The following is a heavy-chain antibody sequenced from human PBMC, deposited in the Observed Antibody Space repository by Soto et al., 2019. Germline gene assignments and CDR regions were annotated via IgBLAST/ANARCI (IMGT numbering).Heavy chain of an antibody. CDR1: GGSISSSRYY. J-gene: IGHJ6*02. CDR3: ATQGVLRVGEYYYYGMDV. Sequence: SETLSLTCTVSGGSISSSRYYWGWIRQPPGKGLEWIGSIYYSGSTYYNPSLKSRVTISVDTSKNQFSLKLSSVTAADTAVYYCATQGVLRVGEYYYYGMDVWGQGTTVTVSS. V-gene: IGHV4-39*01. CDR2: IYYSGST. D-gene: IGHD3-16*01.